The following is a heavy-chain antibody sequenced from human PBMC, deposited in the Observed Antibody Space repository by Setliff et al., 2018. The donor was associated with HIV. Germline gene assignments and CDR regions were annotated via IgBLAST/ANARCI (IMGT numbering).Heavy chain of an antibody. V-gene: IGHV3-30*02. D-gene: IGHD2-15*01. CDR3: AKSPAGGRPYYYYYMDV. CDR1: GYTFNIYG. J-gene: IGHJ6*03. Sequence: GESLKVSCKTSGYTFNIYGMHWVRQAPGKGLEWVAFIRYDGSNKYYADSVKGRFTISRDNSKNTLYLQMNNLRAEDTAVYYCAKSPAGGRPYYYYYMDVWGKGTTVTVSS. CDR2: IRYDGSNK.